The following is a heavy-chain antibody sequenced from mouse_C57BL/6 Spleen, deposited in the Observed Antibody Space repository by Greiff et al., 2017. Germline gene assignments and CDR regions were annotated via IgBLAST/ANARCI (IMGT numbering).Heavy chain of an antibody. CDR1: GYTFTSYW. Sequence: QVQLQQPGAELVRPGSSVKLSCKASGYTFTSYWMHWVKQRPIQGLEWIGNIDPSDSETHYNQKFKDKATLTVDKSSSTAYMQLSSLTSEDSAVYYCARYKPFYYGSSYYFDYWGQGTTLTVSS. CDR3: ARYKPFYYGSSYYFDY. V-gene: IGHV1-52*01. J-gene: IGHJ2*01. CDR2: IDPSDSET. D-gene: IGHD1-1*01.